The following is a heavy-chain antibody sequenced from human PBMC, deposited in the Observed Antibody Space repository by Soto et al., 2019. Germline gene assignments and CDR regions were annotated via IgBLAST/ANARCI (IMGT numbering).Heavy chain of an antibody. CDR3: ASVYCSGGSCYYDAFDI. D-gene: IGHD2-15*01. Sequence: QVQLVQSGAEVKKPGSSVKVSCKASGGTFSSYTISWVRQAPGQGLEWVGRIIPILGIANYAQKFQGRVTITGDKSTSTAYMELSSLRSEDTAVYYCASVYCSGGSCYYDAFDIWGQGTMVTVSS. CDR1: GGTFSSYT. CDR2: IIPILGIA. J-gene: IGHJ3*02. V-gene: IGHV1-69*02.